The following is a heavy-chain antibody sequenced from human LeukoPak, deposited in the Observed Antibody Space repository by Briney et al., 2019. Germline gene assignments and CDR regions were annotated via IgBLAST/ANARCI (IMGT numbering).Heavy chain of an antibody. D-gene: IGHD6-13*01. V-gene: IGHV3-74*01. J-gene: IGHJ4*02. CDR2: ILIDGGST. CDR3: ARDGGYSINWYLDY. CDR1: GFTFNRYW. Sequence: GGSLRLSCAASGFTFNRYWMHWVRQAPGEGPVWVAHILIDGGSTSYADSVKGRFTISRDNAKNTLSLQMNSLRAEDTAVYFCARDGGYSINWYLDYWGQGTLVTVSS.